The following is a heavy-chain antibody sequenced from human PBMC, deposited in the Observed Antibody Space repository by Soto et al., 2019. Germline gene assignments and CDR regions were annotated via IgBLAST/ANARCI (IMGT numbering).Heavy chain of an antibody. Sequence: PSETLSLTCTVSGGSISSYYWSWIRQPPGKGLEWIGYIYYSGSTNYNPSLKSRVTISVDTSKNQFSLKLSSVTAADTAVYYCDGAREYYDSTGYTEYYGMDVWGQGTTVTVSS. V-gene: IGHV4-59*01. CDR2: IYYSGST. J-gene: IGHJ6*02. CDR1: GGSISSYY. CDR3: DGAREYYDSTGYTEYYGMDV. D-gene: IGHD3-22*01.